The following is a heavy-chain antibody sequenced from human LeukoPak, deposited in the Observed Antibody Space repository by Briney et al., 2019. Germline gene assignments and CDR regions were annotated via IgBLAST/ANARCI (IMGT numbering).Heavy chain of an antibody. CDR1: GFTFSSYG. D-gene: IGHD6-6*01. Sequence: SGGSLRLSCAASGFTFSSYGMHWVRQAPGKGLEWVAVIWYDGSNKYYADSVKGRFTISRDNSKNTLYLQMNSLRAEDTAVYYCARRRVEYSSPYFDYWGQGTLVTVSS. V-gene: IGHV3-33*01. CDR3: ARRRVEYSSPYFDY. J-gene: IGHJ4*02. CDR2: IWYDGSNK.